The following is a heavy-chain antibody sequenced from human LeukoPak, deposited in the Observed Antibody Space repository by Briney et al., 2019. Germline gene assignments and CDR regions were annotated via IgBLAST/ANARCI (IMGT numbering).Heavy chain of an antibody. CDR2: IKEDGSEK. CDR1: GFTFSRYW. J-gene: IGHJ4*02. V-gene: IGHV3-7*01. Sequence: PGGSLRLSCAASGFTFSRYWMSWVRQAPGKGLEWVANIKEDGSEKYYVDSVKGRFTIPRENAKNSLYLQMNSLRAEDTAVYYCARDFGLGITGTTDYWGQGTLVTVSS. CDR3: ARDFGLGITGTTDY. D-gene: IGHD1-7*01.